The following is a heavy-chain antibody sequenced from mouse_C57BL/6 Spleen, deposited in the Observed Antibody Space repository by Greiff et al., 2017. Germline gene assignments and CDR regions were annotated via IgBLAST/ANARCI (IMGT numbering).Heavy chain of an antibody. J-gene: IGHJ2*01. V-gene: IGHV1-64*01. CDR1: GYTFTSYW. D-gene: IGHD1-1*01. Sequence: QVQLQQPGAELVKPGASVKLSCKASGYTFTSYWMHWVKQRPGQGLEWIGMIHPNSGSTNYNEKFKSKATLTVDKSSSTAYMQLSSLTSEDSAVYYCARSYYGSTRFDYWGQGTTLTVSS. CDR2: IHPNSGST. CDR3: ARSYYGSTRFDY.